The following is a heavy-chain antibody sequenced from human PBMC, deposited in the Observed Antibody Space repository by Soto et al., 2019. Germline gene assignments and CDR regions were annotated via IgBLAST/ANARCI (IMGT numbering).Heavy chain of an antibody. V-gene: IGHV4-34*01. CDR1: GGSFSGYY. D-gene: IGHD5-18*01. Sequence: SETLSLTCAVYGGSFSGYYWSWIRQPPGKGLEWIGEINHSGSTNYNPSLKSRVTISVDTSKNQFSLKLSSVTAADTAVYYCARSWGSVDTAMVPLRYYYYGMAVWGQGTTVTVSS. CDR3: ARSWGSVDTAMVPLRYYYYGMAV. CDR2: INHSGST. J-gene: IGHJ6*02.